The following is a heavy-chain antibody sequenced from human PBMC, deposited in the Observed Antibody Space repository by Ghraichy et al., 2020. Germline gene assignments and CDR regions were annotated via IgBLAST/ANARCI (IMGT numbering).Heavy chain of an antibody. J-gene: IGHJ6*02. V-gene: IGHV3-23*01. D-gene: IGHD4-23*01. CDR3: ARGGNTYYYYYYGMDV. Sequence: GGSLRLSCAASGFTFSSYAMSWVRQAPGKRLEWVSAISGSGGSTYYADSVKGRFTISRDNSKNTLYLQMNSLRAEDTAVYYCARGGNTYYYYYYGMDVWGQGTTVTVSS. CDR1: GFTFSSYA. CDR2: ISGSGGST.